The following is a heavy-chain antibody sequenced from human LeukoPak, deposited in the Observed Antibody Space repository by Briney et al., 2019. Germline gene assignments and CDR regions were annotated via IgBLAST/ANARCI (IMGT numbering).Heavy chain of an antibody. Sequence: GGSLRLSCAASGFTFSSYAMHWVRQAPGKGLEGVAVISYDGSNKYYADSVKGRFTISRDNAKNSLYLQMNSLRAEDTALYYCATFAIFGVVITHDYWGQGTLVTVS. CDR3: ATFAIFGVVITHDY. J-gene: IGHJ4*02. V-gene: IGHV3-30-3*01. CDR2: ISYDGSNK. CDR1: GFTFSSYA. D-gene: IGHD3-3*01.